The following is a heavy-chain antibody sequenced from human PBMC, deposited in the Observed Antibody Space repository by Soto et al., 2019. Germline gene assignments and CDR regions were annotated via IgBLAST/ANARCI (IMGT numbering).Heavy chain of an antibody. J-gene: IGHJ4*02. V-gene: IGHV3-23*03. CDR3: TTDVAGLAVVTAIPEKESY. CDR2: INSAGNNT. Sequence: GGSLRLSCAASGFTFSKYAMTWVRQAPGKGLEWVAAINSAGNNTHYADSVKGRFTISRDDSKNTLCLQMNSLKTEDTAVYYCTTDVAGLAVVTAIPEKESYWGQGTLVTVSS. CDR1: GFTFSKYA. D-gene: IGHD2-21*02.